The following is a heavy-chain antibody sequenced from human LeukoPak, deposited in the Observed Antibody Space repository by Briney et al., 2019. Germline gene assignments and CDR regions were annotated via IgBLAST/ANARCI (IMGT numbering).Heavy chain of an antibody. CDR2: IYYSGST. CDR3: ARIPEGQTAYFDY. J-gene: IGHJ4*02. D-gene: IGHD2-21*02. V-gene: IGHV4-39*07. Sequence: SETLSLTCTVSGGSISSSSYYWGWIRQPPGKGLEWIGSIYYSGSTYYNPSLKSRVTMSVDTSKNQFSLKLTSVTAADTAVYYCARIPEGQTAYFDYWGQGSLVAVSS. CDR1: GGSISSSSYY.